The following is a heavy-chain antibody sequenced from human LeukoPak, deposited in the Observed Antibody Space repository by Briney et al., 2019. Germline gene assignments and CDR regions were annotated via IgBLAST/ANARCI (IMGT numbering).Heavy chain of an antibody. V-gene: IGHV3-23*01. D-gene: IGHD4-17*01. CDR2: ISGSGGST. CDR1: GFTFSSYW. J-gene: IGHJ4*02. CDR3: AKLDYGDHVLGY. Sequence: PGGSLRLSCAASGFTFSSYWMSWVRQAPGKGLEWVSAISGSGGSTYYADSVKGRFTISRDNSKNTLYLQMNSLRAEDTAVYYCAKLDYGDHVLGYWGQGTLVTVSS.